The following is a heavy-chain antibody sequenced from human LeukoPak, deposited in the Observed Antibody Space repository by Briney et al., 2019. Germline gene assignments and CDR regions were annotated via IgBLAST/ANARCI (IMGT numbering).Heavy chain of an antibody. D-gene: IGHD6-13*01. CDR1: GFTFSSYG. CDR2: IWYDGSNK. CDR3: ARVRDSSSWYDY. Sequence: GGSLRLSCAASGFTFSSYGMHWVRQAPGKGLEWVAVIWYDGSNKYYADSVKGRFTISRDNSKNTLYLQMNSLRAEDTAVYYCARVRDSSSWYDYWGQGTLVTVSS. V-gene: IGHV3-33*01. J-gene: IGHJ4*02.